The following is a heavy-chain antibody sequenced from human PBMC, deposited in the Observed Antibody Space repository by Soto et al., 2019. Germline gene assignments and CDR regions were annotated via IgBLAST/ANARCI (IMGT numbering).Heavy chain of an antibody. Sequence: GGSLRLSCAASGFTFSSYAMSWVRQAPGKGLEWVSAISGSGGSTYYADSVKGRFTISRDNSKHTLSLQMNSLRADDTALYYCAKGDYYYGMDVWGQGTTVTVSS. J-gene: IGHJ6*02. CDR2: ISGSGGST. CDR3: AKGDYYYGMDV. CDR1: GFTFSSYA. V-gene: IGHV3-23*01.